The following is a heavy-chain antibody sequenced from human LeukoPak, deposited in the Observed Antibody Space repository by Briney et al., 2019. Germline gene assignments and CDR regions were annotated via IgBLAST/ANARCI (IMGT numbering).Heavy chain of an antibody. D-gene: IGHD6-6*01. CDR2: INHSGST. J-gene: IGHJ4*02. CDR1: GGSMNSNRYY. Sequence: SETLSLTCTVSGGSMNSNRYYWAWIRQPPGKGLEWIGEINHSGSTNYNPSLKSRVTISVDTSKNQFSLKLSSVTAADTAVYYCARGGRRAARPVDYWGQGTLVTVSS. V-gene: IGHV4-39*07. CDR3: ARGGRRAARPVDY.